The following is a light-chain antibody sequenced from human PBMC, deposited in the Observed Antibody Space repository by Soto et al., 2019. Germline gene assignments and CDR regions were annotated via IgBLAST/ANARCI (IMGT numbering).Light chain of an antibody. CDR2: EVS. V-gene: IGLV2-8*01. CDR1: SSDVGGYNY. J-gene: IGLJ2*01. Sequence: QSALTQPPSASGSPGQSVTISCTGTSSDVGGYNYVSWYQQHPDKAPKLMIYEVSKRPSGVPDRFSGSKSGNTASLTVSGLQAEDEADYYCSSYAGSNRGVFGGGTKVTVL. CDR3: SSYAGSNRGV.